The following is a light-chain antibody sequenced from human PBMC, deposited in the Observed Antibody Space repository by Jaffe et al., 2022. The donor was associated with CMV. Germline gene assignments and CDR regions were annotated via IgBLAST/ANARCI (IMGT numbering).Light chain of an antibody. Sequence: DIQMTQSPHTLSASVGDRVTITCRASQSISNWLAWYQQKPGQAPKLLIFKASSLESGVPSRFSGSGSGTEFTLTISSLQPDDFATYFCQQYNNPPYTFGQGTKLDIK. J-gene: IGKJ2*01. V-gene: IGKV1-5*03. CDR2: KAS. CDR3: QQYNNPPYT. CDR1: QSISNW.